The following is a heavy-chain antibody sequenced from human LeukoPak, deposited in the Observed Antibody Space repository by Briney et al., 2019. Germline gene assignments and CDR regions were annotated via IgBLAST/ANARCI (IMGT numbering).Heavy chain of an antibody. Sequence: PGGSLRLSCAASGFTFSSYEMNWVRQAPGKGLEWVSYISSSGSTIYYADSVKGRFTISRDNAKNSLYLQMNRLRAEDTAVYYCARGPYSSGWYYFGEAYYYYGMDVWGQGTTVTVSS. CDR3: ARGPYSSGWYYFGEAYYYYGMDV. J-gene: IGHJ6*02. CDR1: GFTFSSYE. D-gene: IGHD6-19*01. CDR2: ISSSGSTI. V-gene: IGHV3-48*03.